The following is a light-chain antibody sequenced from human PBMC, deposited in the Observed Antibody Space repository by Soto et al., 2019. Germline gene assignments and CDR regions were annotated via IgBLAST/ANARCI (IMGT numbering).Light chain of an antibody. CDR3: QSYDDRLSGSV. V-gene: IGLV1-40*01. CDR1: SSNIGAGYD. Sequence: QAVVTQPPSVSGAPGQRVTISCTGSSSNIGAGYDVHWYQQFPGTAPKLLIFGNNNRPSGVPDRFSGSKSGTSASLAITGLQAEDEADYYCQSYDDRLSGSVFGGGTKLTVL. CDR2: GNN. J-gene: IGLJ2*01.